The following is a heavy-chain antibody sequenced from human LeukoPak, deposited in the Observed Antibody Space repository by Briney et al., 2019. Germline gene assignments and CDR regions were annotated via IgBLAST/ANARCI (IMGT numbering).Heavy chain of an antibody. D-gene: IGHD3-22*01. V-gene: IGHV4-59*01. Sequence: SETLSLTCTVSGGSINSYWSWIRQPAGKGLEWIGYIYYSGSTNYNPSLKSRVTISVDTSKNQFSLKLSSVTAADTAVYYCAREDSSGYQYYFDYWGQGTLVTVSS. CDR3: AREDSSGYQYYFDY. CDR1: GGSINSY. CDR2: IYYSGST. J-gene: IGHJ4*02.